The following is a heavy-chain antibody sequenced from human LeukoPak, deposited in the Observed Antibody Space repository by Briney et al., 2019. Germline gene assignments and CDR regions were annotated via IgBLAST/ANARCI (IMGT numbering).Heavy chain of an antibody. J-gene: IGHJ5*02. Sequence: ASVKVSCKASGYTFTSYGISWVRQAPGQGLEWMGWVSTYNGRTNYAQKFQGRVTMTTDTSTSTAHMELRSLRSDDTAVYYCARDFGSSGYQPINWFDPWGQGTLVTVSS. CDR3: ARDFGSSGYQPINWFDP. CDR2: VSTYNGRT. V-gene: IGHV1-18*01. CDR1: GYTFTSYG. D-gene: IGHD6-19*01.